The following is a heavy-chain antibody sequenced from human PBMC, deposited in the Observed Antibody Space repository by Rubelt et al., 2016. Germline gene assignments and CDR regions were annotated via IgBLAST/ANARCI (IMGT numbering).Heavy chain of an antibody. D-gene: IGHD6-13*01. CDR3: ARDGRIAALVGNWFDP. Sequence: QVQLVQSGAEVKKPGSSVKVSCKASGGTFSSYAISWVRQAPGQGLEWMGRITPNSGGTNYAQNFQGRVTMTRDTSISTAYMGLSRLRSDDTAVYYCARDGRIAALVGNWFDPWGQGTLVTVSS. J-gene: IGHJ5*02. V-gene: IGHV1-2*06. CDR2: ITPNSGGT. CDR1: GGTFSSYA.